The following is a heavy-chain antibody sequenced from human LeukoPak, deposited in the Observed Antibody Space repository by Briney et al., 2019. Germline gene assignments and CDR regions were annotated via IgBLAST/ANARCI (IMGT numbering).Heavy chain of an antibody. V-gene: IGHV3-30*04. CDR1: GFTFSSYA. Sequence: GGSLRLSCAASGFTFSSYAMSWVRQAPGKGLEWVAVISYDGSNKYYADSVKGRFTISRDNSKNTLYLQMNSLRAEDTAVYYCARGYYYYYYMDVWGKGTTVTVSS. CDR3: ARGYYYYYYMDV. J-gene: IGHJ6*03. CDR2: ISYDGSNK.